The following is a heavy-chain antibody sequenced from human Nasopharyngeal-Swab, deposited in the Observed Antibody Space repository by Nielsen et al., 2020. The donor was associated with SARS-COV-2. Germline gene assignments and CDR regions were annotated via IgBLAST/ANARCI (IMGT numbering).Heavy chain of an antibody. CDR2: ISSNGSST. CDR3: ARTRRATVTTGAFDI. D-gene: IGHD4-11*01. J-gene: IGHJ3*02. V-gene: IGHV3-64*01. CDR1: GFTFSSYA. Sequence: GGSLRLSCAASGFTFSSYAMHWVRQAPGKGLEYVSAISSNGSSTYYANSVKGRFTTSRDNSKNTLYLQMGSLRAEDMAVYYCARTRRATVTTGAFDIWGQGTMVTVSS.